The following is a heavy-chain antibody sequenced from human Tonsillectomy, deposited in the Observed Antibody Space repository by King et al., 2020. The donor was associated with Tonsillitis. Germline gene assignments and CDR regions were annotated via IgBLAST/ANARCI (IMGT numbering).Heavy chain of an antibody. CDR2: IYHGGST. Sequence: VQLVESGGALIQPGESLRLSCAVSGFTVGDNYMTWVRQAPGKGLEWVSLIYHGGSTHYADAVRSRFTISRDNSENMVYLQMDSLRVDDTAIYYCARGRYGSALVWGQGTTVTVSS. D-gene: IGHD6-25*01. V-gene: IGHV3-53*01. CDR1: GFTVGDNY. J-gene: IGHJ3*01. CDR3: ARGRYGSALV.